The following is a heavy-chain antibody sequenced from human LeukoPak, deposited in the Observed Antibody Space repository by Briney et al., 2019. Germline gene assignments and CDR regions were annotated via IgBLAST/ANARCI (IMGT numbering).Heavy chain of an antibody. Sequence: SETLSLTCTVSGGSVSSGSYYWSWIRQPPGKGLEWIGYIYYGGSTNYNPSLKSRVTISVDTSKNQFSLKLSSVTAADTAVYYCARAPYCSGGSCRHTYFDYWGQGTLVTVSS. CDR2: IYYGGST. J-gene: IGHJ4*02. CDR1: GGSVSSGSYY. CDR3: ARAPYCSGGSCRHTYFDY. V-gene: IGHV4-61*01. D-gene: IGHD2-15*01.